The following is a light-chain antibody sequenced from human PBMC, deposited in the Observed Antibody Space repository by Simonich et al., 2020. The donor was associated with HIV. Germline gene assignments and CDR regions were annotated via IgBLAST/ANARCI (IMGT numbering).Light chain of an antibody. J-gene: IGLJ2*01. CDR3: QSYDSSNHVI. V-gene: IGLV6-57*03. CDR2: EDN. Sequence: NFMLTQPHSVSESPGKTVTISCSRSSGSIASNYVQWYQQRPGSAPTTVIYEDNQRPSGVPDRFSCSIDSSSNSAPLTISGLKTEDEADYYCQSYDSSNHVIFGGGTKLTVL. CDR1: SGSIASNY.